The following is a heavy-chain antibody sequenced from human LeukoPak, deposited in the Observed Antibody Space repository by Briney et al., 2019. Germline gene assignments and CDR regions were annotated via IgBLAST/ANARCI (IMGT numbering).Heavy chain of an antibody. Sequence: PGGSLRLSCAASGFTFSSYSLSWVRQAPGKGLEWVSAISGSGGSTYYADSVKGRFTISRDNSKNTLYLQMNSLRAEDTAVYYCAKGRRYSSSPGAFDIWGQGTMVTVSS. J-gene: IGHJ3*02. CDR2: ISGSGGST. CDR3: AKGRRYSSSPGAFDI. V-gene: IGHV3-23*01. CDR1: GFTFSSYS. D-gene: IGHD6-6*01.